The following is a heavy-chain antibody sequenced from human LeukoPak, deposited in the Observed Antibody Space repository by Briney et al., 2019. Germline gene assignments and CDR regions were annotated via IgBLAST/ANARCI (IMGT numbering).Heavy chain of an antibody. V-gene: IGHV3-23*01. J-gene: IGHJ4*02. Sequence: GSLRLSCAASGFTFSSYAMSWVRQAPGKGLEWVSAISGSGGSTYYADSVKGRFTISRDNSKNTLYLQMNSLRAEDTAVYYCARTVDSSGYYYDYWGQGTLVTVSS. CDR2: ISGSGGST. CDR3: ARTVDSSGYYYDY. CDR1: GFTFSSYA. D-gene: IGHD3-22*01.